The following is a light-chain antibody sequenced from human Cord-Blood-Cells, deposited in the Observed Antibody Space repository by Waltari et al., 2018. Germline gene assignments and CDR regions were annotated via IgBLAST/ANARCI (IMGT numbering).Light chain of an antibody. Sequence: NFMLTQPHSVSESTGKTVTISCTRSRGSIASNYVQWYQQRPGSSPTTVIYEDNQRPSGVPDRFSGSIDSSSNSAPLTISGLKTEDEADHYCQSYDSSNQGVFGGGTKLTV. CDR1: RGSIASNY. V-gene: IGLV6-57*01. CDR2: EDN. CDR3: QSYDSSNQGV. J-gene: IGLJ2*01.